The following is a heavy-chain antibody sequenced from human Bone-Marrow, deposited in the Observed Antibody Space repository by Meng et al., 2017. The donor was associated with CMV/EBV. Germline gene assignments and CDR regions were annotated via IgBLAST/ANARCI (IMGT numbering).Heavy chain of an antibody. CDR1: GYSFTNYW. J-gene: IGHJ1*01. CDR3: ARLEDRPGRPGEYFHH. CDR2: IYPIDSDT. D-gene: IGHD6-6*01. V-gene: IGHV5-51*01. Sequence: KVSCKGSGYSFTNYWIAWVRQMPGKGLEWMGIIYPIDSDTRYSPSFQGHITISADKSVRTAYLRWTSLKASDTAIYYCARLEDRPGRPGEYFHHWGQGTLVTVSS.